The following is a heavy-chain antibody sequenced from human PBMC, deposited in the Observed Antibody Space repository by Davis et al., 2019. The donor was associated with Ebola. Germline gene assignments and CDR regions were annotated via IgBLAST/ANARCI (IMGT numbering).Heavy chain of an antibody. D-gene: IGHD6-13*01. V-gene: IGHV3-21*01. J-gene: IGHJ6*04. CDR2: IISSSSYL. Sequence: GESLKISCAASGFTFSSYSMNWVRQAPGKGLEWVSSIISSSSYLYYADSVKGRFTISRDNAKNSLYLQMNSLRAEDTAVYYCARDSFSPLLVLDGDYYYYYGMDVWGKGTTVTVSS. CDR1: GFTFSSYS. CDR3: ARDSFSPLLVLDGDYYYYYGMDV.